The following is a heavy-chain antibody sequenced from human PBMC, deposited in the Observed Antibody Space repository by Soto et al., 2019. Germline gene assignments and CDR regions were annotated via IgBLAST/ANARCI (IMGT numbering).Heavy chain of an antibody. Sequence: NPSETLSLTCTVSGGSIISSTYFWGWIRQPPGKGLEWIGNINFGGSTYNNPSLRSRVTISVDTSKNEFSLRLSSVTAADTAVYYCARVDCGGGSCNYYYSGMDVWGQGATVTVSS. V-gene: IGHV4-39*02. CDR3: ARVDCGGGSCNYYYSGMDV. CDR2: INFGGST. CDR1: GGSIISSTYF. D-gene: IGHD2-15*01. J-gene: IGHJ6*02.